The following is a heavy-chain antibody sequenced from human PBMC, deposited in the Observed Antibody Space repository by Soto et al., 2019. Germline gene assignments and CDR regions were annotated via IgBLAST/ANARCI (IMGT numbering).Heavy chain of an antibody. CDR2: IYYSGST. V-gene: IGHV4-31*03. CDR3: ARDTKWGDSYGSDNFDY. Sequence: QVQLQESGPGLVKPSQTLSLTCTVSGGSISSGGYYWSWIRQHPGKGLEWIGYIYYSGSTYYNPSLKSRVTISVDTSKNQFSLKLSSVTAEDTAVYYCARDTKWGDSYGSDNFDYWGQGTLVTVSS. CDR1: GGSISSGGYY. D-gene: IGHD5-18*01. J-gene: IGHJ4*02.